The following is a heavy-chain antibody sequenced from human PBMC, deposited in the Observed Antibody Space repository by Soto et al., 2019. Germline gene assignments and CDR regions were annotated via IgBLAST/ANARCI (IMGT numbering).Heavy chain of an antibody. Sequence: QVQLVESGGGVVQPGRSLRLSCAASGFTFNNYGMHWVRQAPGEGLEWVAVISYDESGKYYADYVKGRFAISRDNSKNALYLEMNSLRPEEMAVYYCAKEKGNWFFDLWGRGTLVTVSS. CDR1: GFTFNNYG. V-gene: IGHV3-30*18. CDR2: ISYDESGK. CDR3: AKEKGNWFFDL. J-gene: IGHJ2*01.